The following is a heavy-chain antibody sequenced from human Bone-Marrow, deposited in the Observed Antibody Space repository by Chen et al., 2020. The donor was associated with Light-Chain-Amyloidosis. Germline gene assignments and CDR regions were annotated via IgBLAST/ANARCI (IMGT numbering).Heavy chain of an antibody. D-gene: IGHD5-12*01. CDR1: GYNFPNYW. V-gene: IGHV5-51*01. CDR2: IYPDDSDA. Sequence: EVQLEQSGPAVKKPGESLKISCKGSGYNFPNYWIGWVPQMTGKGLECMGVIYPDDSDARYSPSFDGQVTISASKSITSAYLQLRSLKASYTAMYYCARRRDGYNFDYWGQGTLVTVSS. J-gene: IGHJ4*02. CDR3: ARRRDGYNFDY.